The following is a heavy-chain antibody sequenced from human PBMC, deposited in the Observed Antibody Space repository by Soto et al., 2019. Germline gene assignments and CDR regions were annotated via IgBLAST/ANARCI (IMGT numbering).Heavy chain of an antibody. CDR3: ARSQGSSTSLEIYYYFYYGMDV. D-gene: IGHD2-2*01. V-gene: IGHV1-69*13. Sequence: SVKVSCKASGGTFGSYAISWVRQAPGQGLEWMGGIIPIPGTANYAQKFQGRVTIAADESTSTAYMELSSLRSEDTAVYYCARSQGSSTSLEIYYYFYYGMDVSGKETTVTLAS. J-gene: IGHJ6*04. CDR2: IIPIPGTA. CDR1: GGTFGSYA.